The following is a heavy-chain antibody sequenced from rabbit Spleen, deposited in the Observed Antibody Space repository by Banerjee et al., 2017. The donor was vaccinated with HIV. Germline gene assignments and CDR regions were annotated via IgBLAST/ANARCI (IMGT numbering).Heavy chain of an antibody. CDR3: ARDTSTSFSSYGMDL. CDR2: IDTGSSGFT. V-gene: IGHV1S40*01. Sequence: QSLEESGGDLVKPGASLTLTCTASGVSFISSSYLCWFRQAPGKGLEWIACIDTGSSGFTYFATWAKGRFTCSKTSSTTVTLQMTRLTAADTATYFCARDTSTSFSSYGMDLWGPGTLVTVS. CDR1: GVSFISSSY. D-gene: IGHD1-1*01. J-gene: IGHJ6*01.